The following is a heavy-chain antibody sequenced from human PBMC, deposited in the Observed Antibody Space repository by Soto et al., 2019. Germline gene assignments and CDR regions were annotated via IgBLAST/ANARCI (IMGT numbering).Heavy chain of an antibody. Sequence: PGGSLRLSCAASGFTFSSYSMDWVRQAPGKGLEWVSSISSSSSYIYYADSVKGRFTISRDNAKNSLYLQMNSLRAEDTAVYYCASAGKGPFDYWGQGTLVTVSS. CDR3: ASAGKGPFDY. V-gene: IGHV3-21*01. D-gene: IGHD1-26*01. CDR2: ISSSSSYI. J-gene: IGHJ4*02. CDR1: GFTFSSYS.